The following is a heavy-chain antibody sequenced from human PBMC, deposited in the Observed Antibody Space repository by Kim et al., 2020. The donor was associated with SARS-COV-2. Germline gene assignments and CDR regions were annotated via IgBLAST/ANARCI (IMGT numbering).Heavy chain of an antibody. CDR3: ARTGASRGGY. CDR2: MYSSGAT. V-gene: IGHV4-59*08. Sequence: SETLSLTCTASGGSISGYNRSWFRRAPGKGLEWIGCMYSSGATSYSPSPESRVTISVDMSRNQFSLKLSAVTAADTAVYYCARTGASRGGYWGRGTLVTV. J-gene: IGHJ4*01. CDR1: GGSISGYN.